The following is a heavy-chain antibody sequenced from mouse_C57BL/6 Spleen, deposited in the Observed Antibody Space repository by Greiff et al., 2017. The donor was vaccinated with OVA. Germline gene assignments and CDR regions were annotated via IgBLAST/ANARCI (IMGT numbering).Heavy chain of an antibody. J-gene: IGHJ4*01. D-gene: IGHD2-4*01. V-gene: IGHV1-22*01. CDR1: GYTFTDYN. CDR2: INPNNGGT. CDR3: ARGDDYDAPMDY. Sequence: VQLKQSGPELVKPGASVKMSCKASGYTFTDYNMHWVKQSHGKSLEWIGYINPNNGGTSYNQKFKGKATLTVNKSSSTAYMELRSLTSEDSAVYYCARGDDYDAPMDYWGQGTSVTVSS.